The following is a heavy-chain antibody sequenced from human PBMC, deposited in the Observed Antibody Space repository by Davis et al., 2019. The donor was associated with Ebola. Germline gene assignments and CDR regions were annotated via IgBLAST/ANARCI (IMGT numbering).Heavy chain of an antibody. J-gene: IGHJ4*02. CDR3: ARIRHYDFWSGYPHGFYFDY. CDR2: IDWDDDK. D-gene: IGHD3-3*01. V-gene: IGHV2-70*11. CDR1: GFSLSTSGMC. Sequence: SGPTLVKPTQTLTLTCTFSGFSLSTSGMCVSWIRQPPGKALEWLARIDWDDDKYYSTSLKTRLTISKDTSKNQVVLTMTNMDPVDTATYYCARIRHYDFWSGYPHGFYFDYWGQGTLVTVSS.